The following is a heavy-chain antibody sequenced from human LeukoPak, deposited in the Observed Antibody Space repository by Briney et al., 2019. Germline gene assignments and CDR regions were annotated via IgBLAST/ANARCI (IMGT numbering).Heavy chain of an antibody. CDR3: ARLPRSMVFDY. D-gene: IGHD3-10*01. CDR1: GGSISSGAYS. J-gene: IGHJ4*02. CDR2: IYHSGST. V-gene: IGHV4-30-2*01. Sequence: SQTLSLTCAVCGGSISSGAYSWSWIRQPPGKGLEWIGYIYHSGSTYYNPSLKSRVTISVDRSKNQFSLKLSSVTAADTAVYYCARLPRSMVFDYWGQGNLVTVSS.